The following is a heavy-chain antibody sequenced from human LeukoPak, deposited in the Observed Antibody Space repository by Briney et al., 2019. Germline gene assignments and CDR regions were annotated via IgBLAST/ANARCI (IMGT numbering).Heavy chain of an antibody. CDR2: IYTSGST. CDR1: GGSISSGSYY. Sequence: SQTLSLTCTVSGGSISSGSYYWSWIRQPAGKGLEWIVRIYTSGSTNYNPSLKSRVTISVDTSKNQFSLKLSSVTAADTAVYYCARESSGWYYYGMDVWGQGTTVTVSS. CDR3: ARESSGWYYYGMDV. V-gene: IGHV4-61*02. D-gene: IGHD6-19*01. J-gene: IGHJ6*02.